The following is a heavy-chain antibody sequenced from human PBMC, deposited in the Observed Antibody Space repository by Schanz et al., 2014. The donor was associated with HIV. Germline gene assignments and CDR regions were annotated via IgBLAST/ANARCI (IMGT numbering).Heavy chain of an antibody. J-gene: IGHJ4*02. CDR3: ARGSRYTWDDGHLHY. D-gene: IGHD1-20*01. CDR2: ISAYNGKT. V-gene: IGHV1-18*01. Sequence: QVQLVQSGAEVKKPGASVKVSCKASGYIFTSNGISWVRQAPGQGLEWMGWISAYNGKTNYARKVQGRVTMTTDTSTTTAYMELRSLRSDDTAVYYCARGSRYTWDDGHLHYWGQGTLVTVSS. CDR1: GYIFTSNG.